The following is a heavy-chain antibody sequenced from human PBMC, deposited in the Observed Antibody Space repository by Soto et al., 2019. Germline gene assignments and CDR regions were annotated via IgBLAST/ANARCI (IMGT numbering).Heavy chain of an antibody. CDR3: ARVHSSGIFYLVDP. D-gene: IGHD3-10*01. Sequence: QVPLVQSGAEVKKPGSSVKVSCKASGGTFDSYVISWLRQAPGQGLEWMGGIMPIFGTPNYAQKFRGRVTISADESTSTAYLELSSLTSDDTAVYYCARVHSSGIFYLVDPWGQGTLVTVSS. V-gene: IGHV1-69*01. CDR1: GGTFDSYV. CDR2: IMPIFGTP. J-gene: IGHJ5*02.